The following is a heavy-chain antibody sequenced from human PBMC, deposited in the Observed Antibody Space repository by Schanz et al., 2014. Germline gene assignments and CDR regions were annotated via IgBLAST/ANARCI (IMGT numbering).Heavy chain of an antibody. V-gene: IGHV3-23*04. D-gene: IGHD3-10*01. CDR2: LSGSGGST. CDR1: GFTFSTYA. Sequence: EVRLVESGGGLVQPGGSLRLSCAASGFTFSTYAMSWVRQAPGKGLEWVSALSGSGGSTYYADSVKGRFTISRDNSKNTLYLQRNTLEAEDTAVYYCARANYRRKINFDYWGRGTLVTVSS. CDR3: ARANYRRKINFDY. J-gene: IGHJ4*02.